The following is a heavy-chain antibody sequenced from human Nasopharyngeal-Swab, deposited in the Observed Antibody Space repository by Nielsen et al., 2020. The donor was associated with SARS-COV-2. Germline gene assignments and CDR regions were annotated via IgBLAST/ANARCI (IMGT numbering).Heavy chain of an antibody. CDR1: GFTFSSYA. CDR2: ISYDGSNK. Sequence: GGSLRPSCAASGFTFSSYAMHWVRQAPGKGLEWVAVISYDGSNKYYADSVKGRFTISRDNPKNTLYLQMNSLRAEDTAVYYCAREGVGWLRLESYYGMDVWGQGTTVTVSS. CDR3: AREGVGWLRLESYYGMDV. J-gene: IGHJ6*02. D-gene: IGHD5-12*01. V-gene: IGHV3-30-3*01.